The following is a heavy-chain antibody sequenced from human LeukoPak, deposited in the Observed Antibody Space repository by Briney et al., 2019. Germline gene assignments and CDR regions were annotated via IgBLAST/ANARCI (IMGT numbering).Heavy chain of an antibody. CDR3: VSFYETY. CDR2: INSDGSWT. D-gene: IGHD2/OR15-2a*01. Sequence: GGSLRLSCAASGNYWMHWVRQVPGKGLVWVSHINSDGSWTSYADSVKGRFTISEDNAKNTVYLQMNSLRAEDTAVYYCVSFYETYWGRGTLVTVSS. CDR1: GNYW. V-gene: IGHV3-74*01. J-gene: IGHJ4*02.